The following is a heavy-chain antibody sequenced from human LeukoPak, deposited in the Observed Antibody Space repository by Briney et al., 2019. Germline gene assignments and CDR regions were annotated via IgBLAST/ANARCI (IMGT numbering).Heavy chain of an antibody. CDR2: MNPNSGNT. D-gene: IGHD2-2*01. J-gene: IGHJ3*02. V-gene: IGHV1-8*01. Sequence: ASVKVSCKASGYTFTSYDINWVRQATGQGLEWMGWMNPNSGNTGYAQKCQGRVTMTRNTSISTAYMELSSLRSEDTAVYYCARTTALPKRYCSSTSCPYDAFDIWGQGTMVTVSS. CDR3: ARTTALPKRYCSSTSCPYDAFDI. CDR1: GYTFTSYD.